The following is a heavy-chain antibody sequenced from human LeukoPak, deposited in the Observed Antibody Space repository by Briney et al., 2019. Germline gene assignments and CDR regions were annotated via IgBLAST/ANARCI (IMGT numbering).Heavy chain of an antibody. V-gene: IGHV1-2*06. CDR2: INPNSGGT. J-gene: IGHJ5*02. Sequence: ASVKVSCKASGYTFTGYYMHWVRQAPGQGLEWMGRINPNSGGTNYAQKFQGRVTMTRDTSISTAYMELSRLRSDDTAVYYCARAGNYYDSSGYLRRREHWFDPWGQGTLVTVSS. CDR3: ARAGNYYDSSGYLRRREHWFDP. D-gene: IGHD3-22*01. CDR1: GYTFTGYY.